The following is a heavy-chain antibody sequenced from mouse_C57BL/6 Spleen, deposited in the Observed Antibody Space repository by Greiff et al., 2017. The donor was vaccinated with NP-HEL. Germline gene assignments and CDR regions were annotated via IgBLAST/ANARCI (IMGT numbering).Heavy chain of an antibody. CDR3: ARPTGTNWYFDV. D-gene: IGHD4-1*02. CDR2: IWSGGST. V-gene: IGHV2-2*01. Sequence: VPLQPSGPGLVQPSQCLSITRKVSGFSLTSYGVHWVRQSPGKGLEWLGVIWSGGSTDYNAAFISRLSISKDNSKSQVFFKMNSLQADDTAIYYCARPTGTNWYFDVWGTGTTVTVSS. CDR1: GFSLTSYG. J-gene: IGHJ1*03.